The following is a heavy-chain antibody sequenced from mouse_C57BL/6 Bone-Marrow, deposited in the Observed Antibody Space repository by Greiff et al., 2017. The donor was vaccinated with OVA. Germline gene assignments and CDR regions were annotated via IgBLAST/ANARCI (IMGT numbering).Heavy chain of an antibody. D-gene: IGHD2-3*01. CDR1: GFTFSSYC. V-gene: IGHV5-6*01. Sequence: EVLLVESGGDLVKPGGSLKLSCAASGFTFSSYCLSWVRQTPDKRLEWVATISSGGSYTYYPDSVKGRFTISRDNAKNTLYLQMSSLKSEDTAMYYCARHDGSFAYWGQGTLVTVSA. CDR3: ARHDGSFAY. CDR2: ISSGGSYT. J-gene: IGHJ3*01.